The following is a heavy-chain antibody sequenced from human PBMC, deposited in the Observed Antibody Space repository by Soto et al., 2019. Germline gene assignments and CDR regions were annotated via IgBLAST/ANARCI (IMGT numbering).Heavy chain of an antibody. Sequence: SQTLSLTCAISGDSVSSNSAAWNWIRQSPSRGLEWLGRTYYRSKWYNDYAVSVKSRITINPDTSKNQFSLQLNSVTPEDTAVYYCAREQQLVRGEVNWFDPWGQGTLVTSPQ. CDR2: TYYRSKWYN. D-gene: IGHD6-13*01. CDR3: AREQQLVRGEVNWFDP. V-gene: IGHV6-1*01. CDR1: GDSVSSNSAA. J-gene: IGHJ5*02.